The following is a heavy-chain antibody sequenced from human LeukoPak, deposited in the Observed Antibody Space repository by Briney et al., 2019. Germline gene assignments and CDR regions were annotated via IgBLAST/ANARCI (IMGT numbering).Heavy chain of an antibody. D-gene: IGHD3-9*01. CDR3: VKWGDYDILTGYYDPDY. CDR1: GFTFSNYA. J-gene: IGHJ4*02. Sequence: GASLRLSCAASGFTFSNYAMSWVRQAPGKGLEWVSAVSGRDDSTYYADSVKGRFTISRDTSKNTLYLQMNSLRAEDTVVYYCVKWGDYDILTGYYDPDYWGQGTLVTVSS. V-gene: IGHV3-23*01. CDR2: VSGRDDST.